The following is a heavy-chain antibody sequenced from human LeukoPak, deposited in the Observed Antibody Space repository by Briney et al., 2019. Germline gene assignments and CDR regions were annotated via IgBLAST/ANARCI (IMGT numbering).Heavy chain of an antibody. D-gene: IGHD3-22*01. CDR1: GGSISSSSYY. CDR2: IYYSGST. Sequence: SETLSLTCTVSGGSISSSSYYWGWIRQPPGKGLEWIGYIYYSGSTNYNPSLKSRVTISVDTSETQFSLKLTSVTAADTAVYYCATRPARGSGPYYPYFDYWGQGTLVTVSS. CDR3: ATRPARGSGPYYPYFDY. J-gene: IGHJ4*02. V-gene: IGHV4-61*05.